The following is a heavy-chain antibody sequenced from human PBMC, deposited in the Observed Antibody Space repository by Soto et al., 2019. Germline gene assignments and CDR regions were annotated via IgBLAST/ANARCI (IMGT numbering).Heavy chain of an antibody. CDR1: GYTFTSYD. Sequence: ASVKDSCKASGYTFTSYDINWVRQATGQGLEWMGWMNPNSGNTGYAQTFQGRVTMTRNTSISTAYMELSSLRSEDTAVYYCARLRPIEEYTDYYYYMDVWGKGTTVTVSS. V-gene: IGHV1-8*01. CDR3: ARLRPIEEYTDYYYYMDV. D-gene: IGHD5-12*01. J-gene: IGHJ6*03. CDR2: MNPNSGNT.